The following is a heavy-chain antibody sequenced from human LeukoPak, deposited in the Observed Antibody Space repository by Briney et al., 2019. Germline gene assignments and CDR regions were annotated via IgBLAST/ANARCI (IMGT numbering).Heavy chain of an antibody. CDR1: GFTFSSYW. D-gene: IGHD3-22*01. CDR2: INSDGSST. Sequence: GGSLSLSCAVSGFTFSSYWMHCVRQAPGKGLVWVSRINSDGSSTSYADSVKGRFTISRDNAKNTLYLQMNSLRAEDTAVYYCARGYYDSSGYSTTEFDPWGQGTLVTVSS. J-gene: IGHJ5*02. CDR3: ARGYYDSSGYSTTEFDP. V-gene: IGHV3-74*01.